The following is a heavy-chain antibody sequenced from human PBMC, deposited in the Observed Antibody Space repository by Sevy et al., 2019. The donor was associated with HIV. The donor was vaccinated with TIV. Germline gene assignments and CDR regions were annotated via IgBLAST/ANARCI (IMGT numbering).Heavy chain of an antibody. D-gene: IGHD3-22*01. V-gene: IGHV3-21*01. J-gene: IGHJ3*02. CDR1: GFTFSSYS. CDR3: ARDAALSNYYDSSGYPNAFDI. CDR2: ISSSSSYI. Sequence: GSLRLSCAASGFTFSSYSMNWVRQAPGKGLEWVSSISSSSSYIYYADSVKGRFTISRDNAKKSLYLQMNSLRAEDTAVYYCARDAALSNYYDSSGYPNAFDIWGQGTMVTVSS.